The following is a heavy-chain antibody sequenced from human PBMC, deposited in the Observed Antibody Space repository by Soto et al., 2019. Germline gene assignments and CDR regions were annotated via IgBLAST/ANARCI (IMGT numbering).Heavy chain of an antibody. J-gene: IGHJ4*02. CDR3: ATRESGRPY. V-gene: IGHV4-4*02. CDR1: GVSISSHDW. CDR2: SHESGNT. Sequence: QVQLQESGPGLVKPSGTLSLTCAVSGVSISSHDWWTWVRQPPGKGLEWIGESHESGNTNYNSSLESRGTISLDKPKTQFSLKLTSVTVADTAVYYCATRESGRPYWGQGTLVTVSS. D-gene: IGHD3-3*01.